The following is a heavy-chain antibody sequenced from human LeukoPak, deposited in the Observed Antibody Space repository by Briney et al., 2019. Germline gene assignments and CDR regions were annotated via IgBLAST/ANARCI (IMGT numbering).Heavy chain of an antibody. CDR1: GFTFSSYA. V-gene: IGHV3-23*01. D-gene: IGHD3-9*01. Sequence: GGSLRLSCAASGFTFSSYAMSWVRQAPGKGLEWVSAISGSGGSTYYADSVKGRFTISRDNSKNTLYLQMNSLRAEDTAVYYCAKRHYDILTGHNDYWGQGTLVTVSS. CDR3: AKRHYDILTGHNDY. CDR2: ISGSGGST. J-gene: IGHJ4*02.